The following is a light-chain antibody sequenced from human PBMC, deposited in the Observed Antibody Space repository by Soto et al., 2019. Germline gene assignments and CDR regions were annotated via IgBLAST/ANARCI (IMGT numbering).Light chain of an antibody. CDR1: KSVRTD. V-gene: IGKV3-15*01. Sequence: EIVMTQSPATLSVPPGDRATLSCRASKSVRTDLAWYQQKPGQAPRLLIYGGSIRAADVPARVSGSGSGTEFPLTISTLQSEDFAIYYCQLYNDWPTITFGQGTRLEIK. CDR3: QLYNDWPTIT. J-gene: IGKJ5*01. CDR2: GGS.